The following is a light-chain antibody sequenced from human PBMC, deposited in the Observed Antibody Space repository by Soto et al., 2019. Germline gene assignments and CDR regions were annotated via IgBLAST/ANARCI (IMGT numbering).Light chain of an antibody. CDR1: QSVSSN. CDR3: QQYGASPLT. CDR2: RAS. J-gene: IGKJ4*01. V-gene: IGKV3D-15*01. Sequence: ETVMTQSPATLSVSPGERATLSCRASQSVSSNLAWYQQKPGQTPNVLIYRASIRATGIPDRFSGSGSGTDFTLTISRLEPEDFAVYYCQQYGASPLTFGGGTKVDIK.